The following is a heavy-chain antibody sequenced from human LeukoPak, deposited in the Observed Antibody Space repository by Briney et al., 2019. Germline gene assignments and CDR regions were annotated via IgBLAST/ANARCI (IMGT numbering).Heavy chain of an antibody. D-gene: IGHD3-10*01. J-gene: IGHJ4*02. Sequence: SETLSLTCTVSGGSISTYYWSWIRQPPGKGLEWIGHIHGSGETNYNPSLKSRVTMSPDTSRNQFSLKVNSVTAADTAVYNCARDTYYSGSGTYFEDYFDSWGQGILVTVSS. V-gene: IGHV4-59*12. CDR2: IHGSGET. CDR3: ARDTYYSGSGTYFEDYFDS. CDR1: GGSISTYY.